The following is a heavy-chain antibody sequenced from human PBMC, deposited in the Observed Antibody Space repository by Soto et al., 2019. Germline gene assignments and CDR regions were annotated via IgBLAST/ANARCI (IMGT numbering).Heavy chain of an antibody. CDR2: ISYDGSNK. Sequence: GGSLRLSCAASGFTFSSYGMHWVRQAPGKGLEWVAVISYDGSNKYYADSVKGRFNISRDNSKNTLYLQMNSLRAEDTAVYYCATDSPDIVVVPPFEWSFDYWGQGTLVTVSS. D-gene: IGHD2-2*01. V-gene: IGHV3-30*03. CDR1: GFTFSSYG. CDR3: ATDSPDIVVVPPFEWSFDY. J-gene: IGHJ4*02.